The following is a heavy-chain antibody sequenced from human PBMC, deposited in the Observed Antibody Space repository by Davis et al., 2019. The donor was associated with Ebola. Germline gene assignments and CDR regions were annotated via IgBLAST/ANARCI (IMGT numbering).Heavy chain of an antibody. CDR2: TGNKANSYTT. V-gene: IGHV3-72*01. CDR3: VRERLWSGHRCFDY. J-gene: IGHJ4*02. D-gene: IGHD3-3*01. CDR1: GFTFSDHY. Sequence: GESLKISCAASGFTFSDHYMDWVRQAPGKGLEWVGRTGNKANSYTTEYAASVKGRFTISRDVSKNSLYLQMNSLKTEDTAVYYFVRERLWSGHRCFDYWGQGTLVTVSS.